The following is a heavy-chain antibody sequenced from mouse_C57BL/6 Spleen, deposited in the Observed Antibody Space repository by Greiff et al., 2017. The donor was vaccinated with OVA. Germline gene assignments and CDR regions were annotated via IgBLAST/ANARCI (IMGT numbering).Heavy chain of an antibody. Sequence: QVQLQQSGAELVRPGASVTLSCKASGYTFTDYEMHWVKQTPVHGLEWIGAIDPETGGTAYNQKFKGKSTLTVDKSSSTAYMQLSSLTSEDSAVYYCARNYDGYLWFAYWGQGTLVTVSA. CDR2: IDPETGGT. D-gene: IGHD2-3*01. J-gene: IGHJ3*01. V-gene: IGHV1-15*01. CDR1: GYTFTDYE. CDR3: ARNYDGYLWFAY.